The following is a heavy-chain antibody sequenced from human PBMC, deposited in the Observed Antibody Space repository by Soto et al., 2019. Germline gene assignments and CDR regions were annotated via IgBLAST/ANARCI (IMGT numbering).Heavy chain of an antibody. D-gene: IGHD6-13*01. CDR1: CYTLSNYG. J-gene: IGHJ4*02. CDR3: ARESSSSCHDY. V-gene: IGHV1-18*01. CDR2: ISAYNGNT. Sequence: ASVKGSCKASCYTLSNYGISRVRQAPGQGLEWMGWISAYNGNTNYAQKLQGRVTMTTDTSTSTAYMELRSLRSDDTAVYYCARESSSSCHDYWGQGTLVTVSS.